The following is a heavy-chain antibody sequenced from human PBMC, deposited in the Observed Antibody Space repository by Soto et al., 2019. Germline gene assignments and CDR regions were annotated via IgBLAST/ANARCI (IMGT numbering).Heavy chain of an antibody. CDR3: AKATATGGGAFDI. Sequence: GGSLRLSCAASGFICSSYDMSWVRQAPGKGLEWVSTILVDGRTFYVDSVKGRFTISRDTSQNTVYLQMDSLTAGDTALYYCAKATATGGGAFDICGQGTMVTVSS. J-gene: IGHJ3*02. CDR1: GFICSSYD. D-gene: IGHD2-8*02. CDR2: ILVDGRT. V-gene: IGHV3-23*01.